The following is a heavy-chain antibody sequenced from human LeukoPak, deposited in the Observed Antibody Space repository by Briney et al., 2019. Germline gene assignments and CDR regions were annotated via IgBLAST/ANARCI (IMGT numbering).Heavy chain of an antibody. D-gene: IGHD3-9*01. CDR3: ARSDILTGYDAFDI. Sequence: GGSLRLSCAASGFTFSSYAMHWVRQAPGKGLEWVAVILYDGSNKYYADSVRGRFTISRDNSKNTLYLQMNSLRAEDTAVYYCARSDILTGYDAFDIWGQGTMVTVSS. J-gene: IGHJ3*02. CDR1: GFTFSSYA. CDR2: ILYDGSNK. V-gene: IGHV3-30-3*01.